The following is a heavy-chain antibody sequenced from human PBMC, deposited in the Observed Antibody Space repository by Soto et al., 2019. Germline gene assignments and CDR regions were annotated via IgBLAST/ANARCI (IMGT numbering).Heavy chain of an antibody. D-gene: IGHD3-3*01. Sequence: EVQLVESGGGLVKPGGSLRLSCAASGFTFSSYSMKWVRQAPGKGLEWVSSISSSSSYIYYADSVKGRFTISRDNAKNSLYLQMNSLRAEDTAVYYCARVRRFRDYYGMDVWGQGTTVTVSS. CDR3: ARVRRFRDYYGMDV. CDR1: GFTFSSYS. CDR2: ISSSSSYI. V-gene: IGHV3-21*01. J-gene: IGHJ6*02.